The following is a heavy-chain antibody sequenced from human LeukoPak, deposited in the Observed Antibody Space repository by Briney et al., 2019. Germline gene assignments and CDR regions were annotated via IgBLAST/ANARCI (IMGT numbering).Heavy chain of an antibody. J-gene: IGHJ4*02. Sequence: GGSLRLSCAASGFTFSSYGMHWVRQAPGKGLEWVAVISYDGSNKYYADSVKARFAISRDNSKNTLYLQMNSLRAEDTAVYYCAKEGYGVAGLDYWGQGTLVTVSS. CDR2: ISYDGSNK. CDR1: GFTFSSYG. D-gene: IGHD4/OR15-4a*01. CDR3: AKEGYGVAGLDY. V-gene: IGHV3-30*18.